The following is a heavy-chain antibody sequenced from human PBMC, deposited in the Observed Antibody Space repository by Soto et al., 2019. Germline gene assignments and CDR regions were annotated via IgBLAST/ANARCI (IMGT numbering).Heavy chain of an antibody. CDR1: VYAFTSYA. CDR3: ARGDDFWSGYHLDV. CDR2: INAGNGNT. V-gene: IGHV1-3*01. J-gene: IGHJ6*02. Sequence: VKVSCKASVYAFTSYAMHWVRQAPGQRLEWMGWINAGNGNTKYSQKFQGRVTITRDTSASTAYMELSSLRSEDKAVYYCARGDDFWSGYHLDVWGQGTTVTVSS. D-gene: IGHD3-3*01.